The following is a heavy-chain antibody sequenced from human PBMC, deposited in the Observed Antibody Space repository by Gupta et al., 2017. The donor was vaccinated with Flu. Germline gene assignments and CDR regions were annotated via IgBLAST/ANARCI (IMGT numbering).Heavy chain of an antibody. CDR2: IAADDSVK. J-gene: IGHJ4*02. Sequence: EERLVESGGGLVQPGGSLRLSCVVSGFTFRGYWMDWVRQAPGKGLEWVANIAADDSVKNYADSVKGRFTISRDDAKNTLYLQMNSLRAEDTAVYYCARNRGWQQFDYWGQGALVTVSS. CDR3: ARNRGWQQFDY. V-gene: IGHV3-7*01. CDR1: GFTFRGYW. D-gene: IGHD3-10*01.